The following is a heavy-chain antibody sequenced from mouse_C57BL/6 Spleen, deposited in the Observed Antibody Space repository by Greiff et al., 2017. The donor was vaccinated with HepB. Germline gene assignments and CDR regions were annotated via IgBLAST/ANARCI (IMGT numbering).Heavy chain of an antibody. D-gene: IGHD2-5*01. CDR2: IDPSDSYT. V-gene: IGHV1-50*01. Sequence: QVQLQQPGAELVKPGASVKLSCKASGYTFTSYWMQWVKQRPGQGLEWIGEIDPSDSYTNYNQKFKVKATLTVDTTSSTAYKQLNSLASEDSAGYYCARGAYDSNVYYAMDFWGKGTTVTVSS. CDR1: GYTFTSYW. J-gene: IGHJ4*01. CDR3: ARGAYDSNVYYAMDF.